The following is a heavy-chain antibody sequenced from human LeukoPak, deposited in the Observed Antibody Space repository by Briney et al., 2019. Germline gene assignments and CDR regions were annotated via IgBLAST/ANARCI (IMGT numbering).Heavy chain of an antibody. J-gene: IGHJ4*02. D-gene: IGHD3-22*01. Sequence: WIRQPPGKGLEWIGSIYYSGSTYYNPSLKSRVTISVDTSKNQFSLKLSSVTAADTAVYYCARVPYYYDSSGSYYFDYWGQGTLVTVSS. V-gene: IGHV4-39*07. CDR3: ARVPYYYDSSGSYYFDY. CDR2: IYYSGST.